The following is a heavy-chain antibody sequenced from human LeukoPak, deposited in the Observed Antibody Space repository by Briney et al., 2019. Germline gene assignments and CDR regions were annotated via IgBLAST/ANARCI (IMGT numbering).Heavy chain of an antibody. CDR2: INSDGSST. D-gene: IGHD6-19*01. Sequence: GGSLRLSCAASGFTFSSYWMHWVRQASGKGLVWVSRINSDGSSTNYADSVKGRFTISRDNAKNTLYLQINSLRAEDTAVYYCASPIAVAGPYYFDYWGQGTLVTVSS. CDR3: ASPIAVAGPYYFDY. CDR1: GFTFSSYW. V-gene: IGHV3-74*01. J-gene: IGHJ4*02.